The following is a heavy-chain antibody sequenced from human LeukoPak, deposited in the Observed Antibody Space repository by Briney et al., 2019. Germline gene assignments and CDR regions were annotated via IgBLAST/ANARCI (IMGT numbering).Heavy chain of an antibody. CDR1: GGSFSDYY. CDR2: INPSEST. V-gene: IGHV4-34*01. Sequence: KPSETLSLTCAVYGGSFSDYYWTWIRQPPGKGLEWIGEINPSESTNYNPSLKSRVTISVDTSKNQFSLKLSSVTAADTAVYYCARVLYYDFWSGYPDYWGQGTLVTVSS. J-gene: IGHJ4*02. CDR3: ARVLYYDFWSGYPDY. D-gene: IGHD3-3*01.